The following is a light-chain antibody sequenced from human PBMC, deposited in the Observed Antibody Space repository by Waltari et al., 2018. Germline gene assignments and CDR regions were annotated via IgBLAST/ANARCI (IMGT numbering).Light chain of an antibody. CDR2: KAS. Sequence: DIQMTQSPSTLSASVGDRVTLTCRANQSINNWLTWYQQKPRKAPKLLIYKASRLQTGVPSRFRGSGSGTEFTLTINDFQADDSAIYYCQQYNSYSWTFGQGTKVEVE. CDR3: QQYNSYSWT. V-gene: IGKV1-5*03. J-gene: IGKJ1*01. CDR1: QSINNW.